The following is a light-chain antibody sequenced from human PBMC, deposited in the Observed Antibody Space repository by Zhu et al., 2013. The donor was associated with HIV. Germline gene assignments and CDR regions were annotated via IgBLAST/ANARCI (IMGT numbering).Light chain of an antibody. CDR1: QSVSSN. CDR2: GAS. J-gene: IGKJ1*01. V-gene: IGKV3-15*01. Sequence: EIVMTQSPATLSVSPGERATLSCRASQSVSSNLAWYQQKPGQAPRLLIYGASTRATGIPARFSGSGSGTEFTLTISSLQSEDFAVYYCQQYNNWTQTFGQG. CDR3: QQYNNWTQT.